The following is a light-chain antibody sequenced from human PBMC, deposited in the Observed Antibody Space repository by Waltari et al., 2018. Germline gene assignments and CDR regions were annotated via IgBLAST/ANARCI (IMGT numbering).Light chain of an antibody. CDR3: SSYTTSSTVV. J-gene: IGLJ2*01. CDR2: DVS. CDR1: SSDVGGYNY. V-gene: IGLV2-14*03. Sequence: QSALTQPASVSGSPGQSITISCTGTSSDVGGYNYVSSYQQHPVRAPKLMIYDVSNRPSGVSNRFSGSKSGNTASLTISGLQAEDEADYYCSSYTTSSTVVFGGGTKLTVL.